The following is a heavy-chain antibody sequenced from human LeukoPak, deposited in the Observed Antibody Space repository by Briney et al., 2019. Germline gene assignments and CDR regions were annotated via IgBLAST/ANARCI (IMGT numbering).Heavy chain of an antibody. CDR1: ALSFSSYA. Sequence: GRSLRLSCAASALSFSSYAMSWVRQAQGKGLEWDSTISVASNTFYADSVKGRFTISRDNSRNTVYLQMTSLRADDTAVYYCEDYGVSGVRNNFYWGQGTLVTVSS. V-gene: IGHV3-23*01. CDR3: EDYGVSGVRNNFY. J-gene: IGHJ4*02. D-gene: IGHD3-3*01. CDR2: ISVASNT.